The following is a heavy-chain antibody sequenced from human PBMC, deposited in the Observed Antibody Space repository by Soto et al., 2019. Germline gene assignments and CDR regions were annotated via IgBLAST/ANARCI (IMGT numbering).Heavy chain of an antibody. Sequence: SETLSLTCTVSGGSISSGDYYWSWIRQPPGKGLEWIGYIYYSGSTYYNPSLKSRVTISVDTSKNQFSLKLSSVTAADTAVYYCARVGPYDYVWGSYSNYGVDVWGQGTTVTVSS. CDR3: ARVGPYDYVWGSYSNYGVDV. J-gene: IGHJ6*02. CDR2: IYYSGST. D-gene: IGHD3-16*01. CDR1: GGSISSGDYY. V-gene: IGHV4-30-4*01.